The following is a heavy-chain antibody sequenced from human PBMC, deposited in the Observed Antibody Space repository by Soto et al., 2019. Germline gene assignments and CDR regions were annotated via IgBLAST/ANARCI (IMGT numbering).Heavy chain of an antibody. CDR1: GFTFSNYA. Sequence: GGSLRLSCSASGFTFSNYAMHWVRQAPGKGLEYVSSISVNGGSTYSADSVKGRFTISRDNSKNTLYLQMSSLRAEDTAVYYCVKELGSGNYRLGFDYWGQGTLVTISS. V-gene: IGHV3-64D*08. D-gene: IGHD3-10*01. CDR3: VKELGSGNYRLGFDY. J-gene: IGHJ4*02. CDR2: ISVNGGST.